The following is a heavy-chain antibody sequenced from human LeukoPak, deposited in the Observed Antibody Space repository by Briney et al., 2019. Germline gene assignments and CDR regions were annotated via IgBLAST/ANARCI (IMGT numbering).Heavy chain of an antibody. J-gene: IGHJ4*02. CDR3: AKVRTGHYFDY. CDR2: ISFDANKQ. Sequence: PGGSLRLSCAVSGFTFSSYTMHWVRQAPGKGLEWVALISFDANKQFQSDSVKGRFTISRDNSKNTLYLQMNSLRVEDTAVYYCAKVRTGHYFDYWGQGTLVTVSS. V-gene: IGHV3-30-3*01. CDR1: GFTFSSYT. D-gene: IGHD1-1*01.